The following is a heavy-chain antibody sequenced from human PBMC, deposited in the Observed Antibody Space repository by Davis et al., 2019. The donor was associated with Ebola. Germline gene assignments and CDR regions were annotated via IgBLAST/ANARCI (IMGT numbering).Heavy chain of an antibody. D-gene: IGHD6-19*01. J-gene: IGHJ4*02. CDR3: TRDPMAVAGLWADY. Sequence: GESLKISCTTSGFTFGDYAISWVRQAPGKGLEWIGFIRNQAHGATTEYAASGKGRFTIWRDDSRSIAYLQMNSLKTEDTAVYYCTRDPMAVAGLWADYWGQGTLVTVSS. V-gene: IGHV3-49*04. CDR1: GFTFGDYA. CDR2: IRNQAHGATT.